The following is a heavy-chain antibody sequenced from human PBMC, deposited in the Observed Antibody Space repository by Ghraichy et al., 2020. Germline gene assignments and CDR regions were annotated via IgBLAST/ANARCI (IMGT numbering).Heavy chain of an antibody. Sequence: SVKVSCKASGGTFSSYAISWVRQAPGQGLEWMGGIIPIFGTANYAQKFQGRVTITADESTSTAYMELSSLRSEDTAVYYCARVEQQQLVLDYWGQGTLVTVSS. D-gene: IGHD6-13*01. J-gene: IGHJ4*02. V-gene: IGHV1-69*13. CDR3: ARVEQQQLVLDY. CDR2: IIPIFGTA. CDR1: GGTFSSYA.